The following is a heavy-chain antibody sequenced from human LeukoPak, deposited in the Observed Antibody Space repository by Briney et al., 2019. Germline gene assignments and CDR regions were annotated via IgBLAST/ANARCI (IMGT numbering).Heavy chain of an antibody. CDR3: VRDYDTSGPQKNYFDF. V-gene: IGHV1-69*06. CDR2: IIPIFDTV. Sequence: SVKVSCKASGYTFTDYYIHWVRQAPGQGLEWMGRIIPIFDTVNYAQNFQGRVTISADKSTSTAYMELSSLRSGDTAVYYCVRDYDTSGPQKNYFDFWGQGTLVTVSS. D-gene: IGHD3-22*01. J-gene: IGHJ4*02. CDR1: GYTFTDYY.